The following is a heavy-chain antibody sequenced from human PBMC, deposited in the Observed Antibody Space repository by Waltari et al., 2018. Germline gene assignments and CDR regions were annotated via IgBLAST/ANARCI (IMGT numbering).Heavy chain of an antibody. Sequence: QVQLQQWGAGLLKPSETLSLTCAVYGGSFSGYYWSWIRQPPGKGLEWIGEINHSGSTNYNPSLKSRVTISVDTSKNQFSLKLSSVTAADTAVYYCARGPVVVRYYYYYYMDVWGKGTTVTVSS. CDR2: INHSGST. CDR1: GGSFSGYY. J-gene: IGHJ6*03. CDR3: ARGPVVVRYYYYYYMDV. D-gene: IGHD2-21*01. V-gene: IGHV4-34*01.